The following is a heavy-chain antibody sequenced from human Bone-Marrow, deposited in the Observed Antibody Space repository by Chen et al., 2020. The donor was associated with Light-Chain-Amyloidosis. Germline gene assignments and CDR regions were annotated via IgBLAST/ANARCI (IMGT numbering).Heavy chain of an antibody. D-gene: IGHD6-13*01. Sequence: QVQLVQSGAEVKKPGASVKVSCQASGYTFTGYYMHWVRQAPGQGLEWMGWINPNSGGTNYAQKVQGRVTMTRDTSSSTAYMELSRLRSDDTAVYYCARGYEQQLFWGQGTLVTVSS. J-gene: IGHJ4*02. CDR3: ARGYEQQLF. V-gene: IGHV1-2*02. CDR2: INPNSGGT. CDR1: GYTFTGYY.